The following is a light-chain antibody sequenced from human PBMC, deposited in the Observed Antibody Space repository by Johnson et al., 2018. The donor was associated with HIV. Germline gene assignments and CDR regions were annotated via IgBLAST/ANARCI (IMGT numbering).Light chain of an antibody. CDR2: ENN. Sequence: QSVLTQPPSVSAAPGQKVTISCSGSSSNIGNNYVSWYQQLTGTAPKLLIYENNKRPSGIPDRFSGSSSVTSATLGITGLQTGAEADYYCGTWDSRLSAYVFGSGTKVTVL. CDR3: GTWDSRLSAYV. CDR1: SSNIGNNY. J-gene: IGLJ1*01. V-gene: IGLV1-51*02.